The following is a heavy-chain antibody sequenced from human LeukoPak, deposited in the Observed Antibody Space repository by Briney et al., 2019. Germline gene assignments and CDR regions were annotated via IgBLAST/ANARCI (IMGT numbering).Heavy chain of an antibody. V-gene: IGHV3-23*01. J-gene: IGHJ5*02. CDR3: ARVAGWHWFDP. D-gene: IGHD6-19*01. CDR1: GFTFSSYD. CDR2: IRPSGDNT. Sequence: GGSLRLSCAASGFTFSSYDMTWVRQAPGRGLEWVSSIRPSGDNTYYGDSVKGCFTISRANSKNTVYLQMNNMRVDDTAVYYCARVAGWHWFDPWGQGTLVTVSS.